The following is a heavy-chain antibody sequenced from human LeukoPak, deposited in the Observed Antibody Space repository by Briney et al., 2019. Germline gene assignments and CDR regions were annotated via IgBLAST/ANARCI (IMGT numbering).Heavy chain of an antibody. Sequence: RTGGSLRLSCAASGFTFSDYYMSWIRQPPGKGLEWIGEINHSGSTNYNPSLKSRVTISVDTSKNQFSLKLSSVTAADTAVYYCARGPWLVRAVDYWGQGTLVTVSS. CDR1: GFTFSDYY. J-gene: IGHJ4*02. V-gene: IGHV4-34*01. CDR2: INHSGST. CDR3: ARGPWLVRAVDY. D-gene: IGHD6-19*01.